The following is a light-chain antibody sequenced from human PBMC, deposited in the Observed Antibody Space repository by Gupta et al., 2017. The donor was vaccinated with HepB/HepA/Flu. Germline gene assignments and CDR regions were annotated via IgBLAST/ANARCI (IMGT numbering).Light chain of an antibody. CDR2: KAS. CDR3: QQYDRSCS. J-gene: IGKJ2*04. Sequence: DLPLTQSPSTLSASVGDRVTVACRASQNIGNSLAWYQQKPGKAPKVLIYKASNLESGVPSRFSGSGNGTDFKLTISGLQPEDFATYYCQQYDRSCSFGQGTXVDIK. V-gene: IGKV1-5*03. CDR1: QNIGNS.